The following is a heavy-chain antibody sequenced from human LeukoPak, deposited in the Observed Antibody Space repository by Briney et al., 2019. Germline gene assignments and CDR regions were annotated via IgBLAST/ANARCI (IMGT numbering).Heavy chain of an antibody. J-gene: IGHJ4*02. V-gene: IGHV3-23*01. CDR1: GFTFSSYA. CDR3: AREDGSGSYYFDY. D-gene: IGHD3-10*01. Sequence: GGSLRLSCAASGFTFSSYAMSWVRQAPGKGLEWVSGTSSSGDRTYYADAVKGRFTISRDNSKNTLYLQMNSLTADDTAVYYCAREDGSGSYYFDYWGQGTLVTVSS. CDR2: TSSSGDRT.